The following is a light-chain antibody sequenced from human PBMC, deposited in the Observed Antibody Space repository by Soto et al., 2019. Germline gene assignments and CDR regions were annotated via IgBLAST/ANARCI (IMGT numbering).Light chain of an antibody. CDR2: AAS. V-gene: IGKV3-20*01. CDR3: QHYDSSPPYT. CDR1: QSVSSTY. Sequence: EIVLTQSPGTLSLSPGERATLSCRASQSVSSTYLAWYQQKPGQAPRLLIYAASTRATGIPDRFSGSGSATDFTLTISRLEPGDSAVYSCQHYDSSPPYTFGQRTKVDIK. J-gene: IGKJ2*01.